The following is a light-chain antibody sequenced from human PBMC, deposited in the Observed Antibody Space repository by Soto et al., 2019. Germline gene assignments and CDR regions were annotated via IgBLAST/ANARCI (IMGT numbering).Light chain of an antibody. Sequence: DIQMTQSPSSLSASVGDRVIITCRASQDIGNDLGWFQQRPGQAPKRLIYAASSLESGVPSRFSGSGSGTEFTLTITSLQPDDFATYYCQQYNSYPWTFGQGTKVDIK. V-gene: IGKV1-17*01. CDR2: AAS. J-gene: IGKJ1*01. CDR1: QDIGND. CDR3: QQYNSYPWT.